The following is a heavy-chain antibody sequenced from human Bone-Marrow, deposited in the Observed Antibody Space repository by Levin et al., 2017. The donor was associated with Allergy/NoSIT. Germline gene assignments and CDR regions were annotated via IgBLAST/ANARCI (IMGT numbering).Heavy chain of an antibody. CDR1: GYSISSGCY. D-gene: IGHD1-26*01. Sequence: SQTLSLTCAVSGYSISSGCYWGWIRQPPEKGLEWIASISHSGSTFYSPSLKSRVTISLDTSKNQFSLELSSVTAADPAVFYCAREFRSGDPFDSWGQGTLVTVSS. CDR3: AREFRSGDPFDS. J-gene: IGHJ4*02. V-gene: IGHV4-38-2*02. CDR2: ISHSGST.